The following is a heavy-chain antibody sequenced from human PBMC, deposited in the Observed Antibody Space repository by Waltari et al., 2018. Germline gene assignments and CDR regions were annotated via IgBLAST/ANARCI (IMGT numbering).Heavy chain of an antibody. D-gene: IGHD3-10*01. J-gene: IGHJ3*02. V-gene: IGHV5-51*01. CDR3: ARHFVHNYGSGSYYALDI. CDR1: GYSFTSYW. CDR2: IYPGDSDP. Sequence: EVQLVQSGAEVKKPGESLKISCKGSGYSFTSYWIGWVRQMPGKGLEWMGIIYPGDSDPRYSPSFQGQVTISADKSSSTAYLQWSSLKASDTAMYYCARHFVHNYGSGSYYALDIWGQGTMVTVSS.